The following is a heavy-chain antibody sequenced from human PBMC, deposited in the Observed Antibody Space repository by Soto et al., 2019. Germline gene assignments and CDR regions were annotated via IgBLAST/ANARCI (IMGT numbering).Heavy chain of an antibody. V-gene: IGHV1-3*01. J-gene: IGHJ6*02. Sequence: ASVKISCKTSGYSFTKYGLHWVRQAPGQRLEWMGWINPGNGDTKYSQKFQGRVTITRDTSATTAYMELSSLRSEDSAVFYCARTDCSSTSCYNYYYYGMDVWGQGTTVTVSS. D-gene: IGHD2-2*01. CDR3: ARTDCSSTSCYNYYYYGMDV. CDR2: INPGNGDT. CDR1: GYSFTKYG.